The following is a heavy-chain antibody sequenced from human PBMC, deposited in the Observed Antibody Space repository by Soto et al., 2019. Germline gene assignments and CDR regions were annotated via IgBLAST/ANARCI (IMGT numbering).Heavy chain of an antibody. CDR1: GGSISSYY. J-gene: IGHJ4*02. Sequence: SETLSLTCTVSGGSISSYYWSWIRQPPGKGLEWIGYIYYSGSTDYDPSLKSRVTISVDTSKNQFSLKLSSVTAADTAVYYCARRWGTYFDFWGQGTLVTAPQ. CDR2: IYYSGST. CDR3: ARRWGTYFDF. V-gene: IGHV4-59*01. D-gene: IGHD7-27*01.